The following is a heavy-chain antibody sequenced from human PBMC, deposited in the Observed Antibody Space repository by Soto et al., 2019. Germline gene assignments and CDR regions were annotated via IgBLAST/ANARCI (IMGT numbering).Heavy chain of an antibody. V-gene: IGHV3-48*03. CDR1: GFDFISYE. J-gene: IGHJ3*02. Sequence: GGSLRLSCVASGFDFISYEMNWVRQAPGKGLEWVSNIRANDESIYYADSVKGRVSVSRENAKNSLFLEMNSLRVDDTAVYYCARETLRDAIDIWGQGIMVTVSS. CDR2: IRANDESI. CDR3: ARETLRDAIDI.